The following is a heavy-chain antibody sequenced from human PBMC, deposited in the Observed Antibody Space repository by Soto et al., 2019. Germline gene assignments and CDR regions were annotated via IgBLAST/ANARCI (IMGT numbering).Heavy chain of an antibody. J-gene: IGHJ4*02. Sequence: QVQLVQSGAEVKKPGSSVKVSCKASGGTFSSYAISWVRQAPGQGLEWMGGIIPIFGTANYAQKFQGRVTITADESTSTDYMELSSLRSEDTAVYYCARSLYSSYFVAKAYYFDYWGQGTLVTVSS. V-gene: IGHV1-69*01. D-gene: IGHD5-12*01. CDR1: GGTFSSYA. CDR2: IIPIFGTA. CDR3: ARSLYSSYFVAKAYYFDY.